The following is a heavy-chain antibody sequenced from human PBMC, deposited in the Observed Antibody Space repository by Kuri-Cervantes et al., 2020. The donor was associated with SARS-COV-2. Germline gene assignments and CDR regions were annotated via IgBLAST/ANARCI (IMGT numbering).Heavy chain of an antibody. CDR1: GVPLNTYS. V-gene: IGHV4-34*01. CDR2: INHSGGT. Sequence: LSLTCAVFGVPLNTYSWSWFRQSPGKGLQWIGEINHSGGTKYKPSLKGRVSISIDASKNQVSLKMTSVTAADAAVYYCARGHIGVIPSPILGLGPHYYYYHMDVWGQGTTVTVSS. J-gene: IGHJ6*02. D-gene: IGHD3-16*01. CDR3: ARGHIGVIPSPILGLGPHYYYYHMDV.